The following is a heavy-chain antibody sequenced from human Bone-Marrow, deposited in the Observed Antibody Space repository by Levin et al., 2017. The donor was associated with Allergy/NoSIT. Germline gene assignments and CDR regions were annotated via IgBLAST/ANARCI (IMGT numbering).Heavy chain of an antibody. D-gene: IGHD3-9*01. Sequence: SETLSLTCTVSGDSIISATYYWGWVRQPPGKGLEWIGSVYFSGSTYLSPFLKSRVTMSVDTSRSHFSLNLRSVTAADTAVYYCARVPALRFLDWFVDYWGRGVLVTVSS. V-gene: IGHV4-39*02. CDR1: GDSIISATYY. J-gene: IGHJ4*02. CDR2: VYFSGST. CDR3: ARVPALRFLDWFVDY.